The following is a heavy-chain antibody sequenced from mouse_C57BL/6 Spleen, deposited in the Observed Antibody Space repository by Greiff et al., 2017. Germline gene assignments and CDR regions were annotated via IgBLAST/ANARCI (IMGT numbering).Heavy chain of an antibody. Sequence: EVKVEESGEGLVKPGGSLKLSCAASGFTFSSYAMSWVRQTPEKRLEWVAYISSGGDYIYYADTVKGRFTISRDNARNTLYLQMSSLKSEDTAMYYCTREDSNYVRYAMDYWGQGTSVTVSS. J-gene: IGHJ4*01. CDR2: ISSGGDYI. V-gene: IGHV5-9-1*02. CDR1: GFTFSSYA. CDR3: TREDSNYVRYAMDY. D-gene: IGHD2-5*01.